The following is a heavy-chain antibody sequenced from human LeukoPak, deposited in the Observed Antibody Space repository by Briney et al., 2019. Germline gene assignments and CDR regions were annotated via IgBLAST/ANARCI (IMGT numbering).Heavy chain of an antibody. J-gene: IGHJ4*02. CDR2: IKQDGSEK. D-gene: IGHD3-10*01. V-gene: IGHV3-7*01. Sequence: GGSLRLSCAASGFTLSYYWMSWVRQAPGKGLEWVANIKQDGSEKYYVDSVKGRFTISRDNAKNSLYLQMISLRAEDTAVYYCARLVATTYGSGRYFDYWAREPWSPSPQ. CDR3: ARLVATTYGSGRYFDY. CDR1: GFTLSYYW.